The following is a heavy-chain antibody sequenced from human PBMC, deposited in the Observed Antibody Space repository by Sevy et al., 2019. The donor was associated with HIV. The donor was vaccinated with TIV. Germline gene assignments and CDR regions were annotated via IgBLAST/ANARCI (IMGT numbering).Heavy chain of an antibody. Sequence: GGSLRLSCVGSGFNFSDYGMHWVRQAPGKGLEWVAVIWYDGSNKYNEDSVKGRFTISRDKSKNTAYLQMNNLRGEDSAVYYCASGILDHWGQGALVTVSS. CDR2: IWYDGSNK. D-gene: IGHD1-26*01. J-gene: IGHJ4*02. CDR3: ASGILDH. CDR1: GFNFSDYG. V-gene: IGHV3-33*08.